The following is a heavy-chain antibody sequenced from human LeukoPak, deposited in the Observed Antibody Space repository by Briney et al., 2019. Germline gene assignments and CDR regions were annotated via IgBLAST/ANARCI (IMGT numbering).Heavy chain of an antibody. J-gene: IGHJ4*02. D-gene: IGHD4-17*01. Sequence: GGSLRLSCAASGFTFSNSAMSWVRQAPGKGLEWVSTISGGGGSTYYADSVKGRFTISRDNAKNTLYLQMNSLRAEDTAVYYCAKENYGYAFDYWGQGTLVTVSS. CDR3: AKENYGYAFDY. CDR1: GFTFSNSA. CDR2: ISGGGGST. V-gene: IGHV3-23*01.